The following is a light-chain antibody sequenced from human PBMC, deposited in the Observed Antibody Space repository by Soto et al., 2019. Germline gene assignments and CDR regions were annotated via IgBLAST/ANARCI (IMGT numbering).Light chain of an antibody. CDR3: QKYNSAPFT. V-gene: IGKV1-27*01. J-gene: IGKJ3*01. Sequence: EIQMTQSPSSLSASVGDRVTITCRASQGISNYLTWFQQKPGKVPKLLIYAASTLQIGVPSRFSGSGSRTDFTLTISSLQPEDVATYYCQKYNSAPFTFGPGTNVDIK. CDR2: AAS. CDR1: QGISNY.